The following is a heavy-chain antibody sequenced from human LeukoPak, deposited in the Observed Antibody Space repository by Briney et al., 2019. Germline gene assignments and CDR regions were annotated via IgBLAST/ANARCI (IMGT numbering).Heavy chain of an antibody. CDR3: ARSGGLYTSTWYFHL. CDR2: IDYSGST. V-gene: IGHV4-59*13. J-gene: IGHJ1*01. CDR1: GGSTIYY. D-gene: IGHD6-13*01. Sequence: SEPLSLTCTVSGGSTIYYWSWIRQPPGQGLEWIGYIDYSGSTIHNPSLKSRVTISVNTSKNQFSLQLTSVTAADTAVYYCARSGGLYTSTWYFHLWGQGTLVTVSS.